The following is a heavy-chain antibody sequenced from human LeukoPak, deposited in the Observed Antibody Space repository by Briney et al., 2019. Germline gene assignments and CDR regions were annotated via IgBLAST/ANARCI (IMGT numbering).Heavy chain of an antibody. CDR3: ARGLYGDYGDY. CDR1: GGSISSGSYY. D-gene: IGHD4-17*01. J-gene: IGHJ4*02. Sequence: SETLSLTCTVSGGSISSGSYYWSWIRQPAGKGLEWIGRIYTSGSTNYNPSLKTRVTISVDTSKNQFSLKLSSVTAADTAVYYCARGLYGDYGDYWGQGTLVTVSS. V-gene: IGHV4-61*02. CDR2: IYTSGST.